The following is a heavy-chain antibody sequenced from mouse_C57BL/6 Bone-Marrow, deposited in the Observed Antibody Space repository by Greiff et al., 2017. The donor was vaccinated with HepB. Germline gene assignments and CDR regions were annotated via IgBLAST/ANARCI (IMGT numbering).Heavy chain of an antibody. Sequence: QVQLQQSGAELVRPGASVKLSCKASGYTFTDYYINWVKQRPGQGLEWIARIYPGSGNTYYNEKFKGKATLTAEKSSSTAYMQLSSLTSEDSAVYFCARGGYGSSFWFAYWGQGTLVTVSA. CDR2: IYPGSGNT. J-gene: IGHJ3*01. CDR3: ARGGYGSSFWFAY. CDR1: GYTFTDYY. V-gene: IGHV1-76*01. D-gene: IGHD1-1*01.